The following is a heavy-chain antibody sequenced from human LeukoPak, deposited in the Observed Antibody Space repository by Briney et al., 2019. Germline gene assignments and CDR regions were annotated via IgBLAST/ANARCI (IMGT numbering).Heavy chain of an antibody. V-gene: IGHV3-21*01. CDR1: GFTFSSYS. D-gene: IGHD2-2*01. CDR3: ARDLSLGYCSSTSCQGY. Sequence: GGSLRLSCAASGFTFSSYSMNWVRQAPGKGLEWVSSISSSSSYIYYADSVKGRFTISRDNAKNSLYLQMNSLRAEDTAVYYCARDLSLGYCSSTSCQGYWGQGTLVTVSS. J-gene: IGHJ4*02. CDR2: ISSSSSYI.